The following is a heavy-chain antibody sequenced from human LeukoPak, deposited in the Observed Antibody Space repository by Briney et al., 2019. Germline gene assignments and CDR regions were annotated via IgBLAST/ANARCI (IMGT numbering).Heavy chain of an antibody. CDR1: GGTFSSYA. CDR2: IIPIFGTA. J-gene: IGHJ4*02. V-gene: IGHV1-69*05. D-gene: IGHD2-8*01. CDR3: VRRYCTNGVCYYY. Sequence: ASVKVSCKXSGGTFSSYAISWVRQTPGQGLEWMGGIIPIFGTANYAQKFQDRVTITTDESTSTAYMELSSLRSEDTAVYYCVRRYCTNGVCYYYWGQGTLVTVSS.